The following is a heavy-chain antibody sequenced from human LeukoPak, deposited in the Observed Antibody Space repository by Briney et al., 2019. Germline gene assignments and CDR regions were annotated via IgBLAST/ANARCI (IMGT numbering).Heavy chain of an antibody. V-gene: IGHV3-33*06. CDR2: IWYDGTNK. Sequence: SGGSLSLSCAASGFSFSSHGIHWVRQAPGKGLEWVAVIWYDGTNKYYADSVKGRLTISRDNSKKTVYLQMNSLRAEDTAVYYCAKSSGYYPHNSYFHFWAQGTLVTVSS. CDR3: AKSSGYYPHNSYFHF. CDR1: GFSFSSHG. J-gene: IGHJ4*02. D-gene: IGHD3-22*01.